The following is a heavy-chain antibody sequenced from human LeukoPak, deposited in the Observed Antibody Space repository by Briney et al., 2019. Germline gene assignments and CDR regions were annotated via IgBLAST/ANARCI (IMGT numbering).Heavy chain of an antibody. V-gene: IGHV3-74*03. CDR1: GFTFSSYW. J-gene: IGHJ4*02. CDR3: ARTGGGNWAFDS. CDR2: INTDGSNT. Sequence: GGSLRLSCAASGFTFSSYWMHWVRQVPGKGLVWVSRINTDGSNTTYAGSVKGRFTISRDNAKNTLYLQMDSLRAEDTAVYYCARTGGGNWAFDSWGQGTLVTVSS. D-gene: IGHD4-23*01.